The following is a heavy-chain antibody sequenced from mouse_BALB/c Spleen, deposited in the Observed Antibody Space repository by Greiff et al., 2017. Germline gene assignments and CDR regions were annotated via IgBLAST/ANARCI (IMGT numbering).Heavy chain of an antibody. CDR3: ARYYYGYDDWFAY. J-gene: IGHJ3*01. Sequence: VQLQQSGAELMKPGASVKISCKATGYTFSSYWIEWVKQRPGHGLEWIGEILPGSGSTNYNEKFKGKATFTADTSSNTAYMQLSSLTSEDSAVYYCARYYYGYDDWFAYWGQGTLVTVSA. CDR1: GYTFSSYW. D-gene: IGHD2-2*01. CDR2: ILPGSGST. V-gene: IGHV1-9*01.